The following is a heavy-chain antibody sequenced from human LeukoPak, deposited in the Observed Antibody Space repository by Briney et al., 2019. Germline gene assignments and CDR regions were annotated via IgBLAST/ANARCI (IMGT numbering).Heavy chain of an antibody. CDR2: IYSGGST. Sequence: GGSLRLSCAASGFTVSSNYMSWVRRAPGKGLEWVSVIYSGGSTYYADSVKGRFTISRDNSKNTLYLQMNSLRAEDTAVYYCARDMRIVGATPGHYYYYGMDVWGQGTTVTVSS. CDR1: GFTVSSNY. CDR3: ARDMRIVGATPGHYYYYGMDV. V-gene: IGHV3-66*01. D-gene: IGHD1-26*01. J-gene: IGHJ6*02.